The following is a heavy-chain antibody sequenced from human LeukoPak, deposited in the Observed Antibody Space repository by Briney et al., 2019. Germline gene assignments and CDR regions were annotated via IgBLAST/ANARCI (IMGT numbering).Heavy chain of an antibody. CDR2: TYYSGST. CDR1: GGSIRSGDYY. D-gene: IGHD1-14*01. V-gene: IGHV4-31*03. Sequence: SETLSLTCTASGGSIRSGDYYWSWIRQHPGKGLQWIGYTYYSGSTYYNPSLKSRVTISVDTSKNQFSLKLSSVTAADTAVYYCARRRLTQNFDYWGQGTLVTVSS. CDR3: ARRRLTQNFDY. J-gene: IGHJ4*02.